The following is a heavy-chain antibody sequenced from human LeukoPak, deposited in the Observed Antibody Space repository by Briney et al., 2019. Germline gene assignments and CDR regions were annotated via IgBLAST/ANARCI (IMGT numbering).Heavy chain of an antibody. CDR3: TKDPNGDYIGAFDF. V-gene: IGHV3-23*01. CDR1: RFAFSTYA. CDR2: ITGSGAGT. D-gene: IGHD4-17*01. Sequence: GSLRLSCAASRFAFSTYAMTWVRQAPGRGLEWVSSITGSGAGTSYADSVKGRFTISRDNSKNTLYLQMNSLRAEDTAVYYCTKDPNGDYIGAFDFWGQGTMVTVSS. J-gene: IGHJ3*01.